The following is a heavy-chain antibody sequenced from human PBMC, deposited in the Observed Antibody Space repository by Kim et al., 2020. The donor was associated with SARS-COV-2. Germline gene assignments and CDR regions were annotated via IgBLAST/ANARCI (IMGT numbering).Heavy chain of an antibody. CDR3: ARGEAGDLGYFDY. D-gene: IGHD4-17*01. CDR1: GFTFSSYS. J-gene: IGHJ4*02. CDR2: ISSSSSYI. Sequence: GGSLRLSCAASGFTFSSYSMNWVRQAPGKGLEWVSSISSSSSYIYYADSVKGRFTISRDNAKNSLYLQMNSLRAEDTAVYYCARGEAGDLGYFDYWGQGTLVTVSS. V-gene: IGHV3-21*01.